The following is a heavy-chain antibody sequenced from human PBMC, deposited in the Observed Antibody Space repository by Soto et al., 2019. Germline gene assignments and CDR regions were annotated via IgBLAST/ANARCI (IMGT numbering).Heavy chain of an antibody. CDR2: IYYSGHT. CDR1: GGSVNSGTDY. V-gene: IGHV4-61*01. CDR3: ARESRITGTLSRSLFAYLFDS. Sequence: SETLSLTCTVSGGSVNSGTDYWSWIRQTPGKGLDWIGYIYYSGHTNYNPSLKSRVTMSLDTSKNQFSLKLSSVTAADTAVYYCARESRITGTLSRSLFAYLFDSWGQGTLVTVSS. D-gene: IGHD1-7*01. J-gene: IGHJ4*02.